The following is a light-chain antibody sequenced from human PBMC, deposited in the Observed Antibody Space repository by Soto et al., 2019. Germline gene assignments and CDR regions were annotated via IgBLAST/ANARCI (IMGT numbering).Light chain of an antibody. Sequence: DIVMTQSPDSLAVSLGERATINCKSSQSLLYSSNNKNYLTWYQHKPGQPPKLLIYWASTRKSGVPHRFSGSGSGTDFTLTISSLQAEDVAVYYCQQYYSIPPTFGGGTKVDIK. CDR1: QSLLYSSNNKNY. J-gene: IGKJ4*01. CDR2: WAS. CDR3: QQYYSIPPT. V-gene: IGKV4-1*01.